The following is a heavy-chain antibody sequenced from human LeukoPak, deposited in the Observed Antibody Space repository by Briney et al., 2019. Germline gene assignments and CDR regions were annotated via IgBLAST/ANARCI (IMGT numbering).Heavy chain of an antibody. CDR1: GGSISSYY. J-gene: IGHJ6*03. V-gene: IGHV4-59*01. CDR2: IYYSGST. Sequence: SETLSLTCTVSGGSISSYYWSWIRQPPGKGLEWIGYIYYSGSTNYNPSLKSRVTISVDTSKNQFSLKLSSVTAADTAVYYCARENDGSMDVWGKGTTVTVSS. CDR3: ARENDGSMDV. D-gene: IGHD3-16*01.